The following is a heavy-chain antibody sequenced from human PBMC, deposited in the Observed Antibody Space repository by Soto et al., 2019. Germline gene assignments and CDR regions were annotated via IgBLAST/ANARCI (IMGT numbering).Heavy chain of an antibody. CDR2: ISHSGIT. D-gene: IGHD1-1*01. Sequence: QVQLQQWGAGLLEPSETLSLSCAVYGGFFDTHDWSWIRQSPGKGLEWIGEISHSGITKVNPSLKSRVAISVDTSKNQFHLTLNSVTAADRAVYYCARGRSGPAAVCTTINCRAFDIWGQGTEVTVSS. CDR1: GGFFDTHD. CDR3: ARGRSGPAAVCTTINCRAFDI. J-gene: IGHJ3*02. V-gene: IGHV4-34*02.